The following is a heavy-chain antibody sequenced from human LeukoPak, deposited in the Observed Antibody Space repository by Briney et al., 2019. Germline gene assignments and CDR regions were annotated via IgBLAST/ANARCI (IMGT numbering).Heavy chain of an antibody. V-gene: IGHV3-48*03. Sequence: QPGGSLRLSCAASGFTFSSYEMNWVRQAPGKGLEWVSYISSSGSTIYYADSVKGRFTISRDNAKNSLYLQMNSLRAEDTAVYYCARDGSTVTTENAGYWGQGTLVTVSS. CDR3: ARDGSTVTTENAGY. CDR2: ISSSGSTI. J-gene: IGHJ4*02. CDR1: GFTFSSYE. D-gene: IGHD4-17*01.